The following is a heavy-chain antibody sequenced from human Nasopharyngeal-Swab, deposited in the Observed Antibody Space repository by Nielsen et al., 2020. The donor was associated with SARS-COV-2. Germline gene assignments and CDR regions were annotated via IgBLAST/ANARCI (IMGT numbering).Heavy chain of an antibody. CDR3: ARDRAPSSWGYFDY. CDR2: IKQDGSEK. J-gene: IGHJ4*02. V-gene: IGHV3-7*01. CDR1: GFTFSSYW. D-gene: IGHD3-16*01. Sequence: GGSLRLSCAASGFTFSSYWMSWVRQAPGKGLEWVANIKQDGSEKYYVDSVKGRFTISRDNAKNSPYLQMNSLRAEDTAVYYCARDRAPSSWGYFDYWGQGTLVTVSS.